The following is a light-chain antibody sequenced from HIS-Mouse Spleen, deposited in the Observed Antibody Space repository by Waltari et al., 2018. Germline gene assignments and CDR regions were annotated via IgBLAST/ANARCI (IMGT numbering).Light chain of an antibody. CDR3: SSYTSSSDVV. Sequence: QSALTQPASVSGSPGQSITISCTGTSSDVCGYNYVSWYQQHPGKAPKPVSYEVSNRPSGVSNRFSGSKSGNTASLTISGLQAEDEADYYCSSYTSSSDVVFGGGTKLTVL. CDR1: SSDVCGYNY. V-gene: IGLV2-14*01. CDR2: EVS. J-gene: IGLJ2*01.